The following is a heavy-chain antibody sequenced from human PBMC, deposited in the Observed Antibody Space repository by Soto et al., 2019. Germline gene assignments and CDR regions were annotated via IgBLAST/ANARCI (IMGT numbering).Heavy chain of an antibody. CDR1: GGSFSGYY. Sequence: XGTLSLTCAVYGGSFSGYYWSWIRQPPGKGLEWIGEINHSGSTNYNPSLKSRVTISVDTSKNQFSLKLSSVTAADTAVYYCARAYYYDSSGSPPFDYWGQGTLVTVSS. CDR2: INHSGST. J-gene: IGHJ4*02. CDR3: ARAYYYDSSGSPPFDY. D-gene: IGHD3-22*01. V-gene: IGHV4-34*01.